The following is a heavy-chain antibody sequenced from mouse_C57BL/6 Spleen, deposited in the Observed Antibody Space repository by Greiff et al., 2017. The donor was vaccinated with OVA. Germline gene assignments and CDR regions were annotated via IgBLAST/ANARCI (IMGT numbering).Heavy chain of an antibody. CDR3: TRATRDYAMDY. Sequence: EVQLQQSGEGLVKPGGSLKLSCAASGFTFSSYAMSWVRQTPEKRLEWVAYISSGGDYIYYADTVKGRFTISRDNARNTLYLQMSSLKSEDTAMYYCTRATRDYAMDYWGQGTSVTVSS. CDR2: ISSGGDYI. V-gene: IGHV5-9-1*02. J-gene: IGHJ4*01. CDR1: GFTFSSYA. D-gene: IGHD2-1*01.